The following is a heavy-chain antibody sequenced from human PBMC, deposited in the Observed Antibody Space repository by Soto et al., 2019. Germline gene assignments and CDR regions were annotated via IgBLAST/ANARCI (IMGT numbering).Heavy chain of an antibody. D-gene: IGHD2-15*01. CDR1: GFTFSNYW. CDR3: ARGDCVGGTCYSLAGSFYYYMDV. CDR2: INSDGSVS. V-gene: IGHV3-74*02. Sequence: EVQLVESGGGLVQPGGSLRLSCAASGFTFSNYWMYWVRQAPGKGLEWVSRINSDGSVSSYADSMKGGLTISRDNVKNTLYLQMDSLRAEDTAVYYCARGDCVGGTCYSLAGSFYYYMDVWGKGTTVTV. J-gene: IGHJ6*03.